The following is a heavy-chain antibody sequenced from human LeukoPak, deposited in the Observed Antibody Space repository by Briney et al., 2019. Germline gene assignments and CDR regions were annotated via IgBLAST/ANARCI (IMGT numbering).Heavy chain of an antibody. CDR1: GFTFSSYW. Sequence: PGGSLRLSCAASGFTFSSYWMSWVRQAPGKGLEWVANIKQDGSEKYYVDSVKGRFTISRDNAKNSLYLQMNSLRAEDTAVYYCARDIVVVPAAGGKNYYYYYYMDVWGKGTTVTVSS. D-gene: IGHD2-2*01. CDR3: ARDIVVVPAAGGKNYYYYYYMDV. J-gene: IGHJ6*03. CDR2: IKQDGSEK. V-gene: IGHV3-7*01.